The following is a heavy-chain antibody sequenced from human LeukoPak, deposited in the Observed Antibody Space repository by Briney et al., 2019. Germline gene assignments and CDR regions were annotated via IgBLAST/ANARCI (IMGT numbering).Heavy chain of an antibody. V-gene: IGHV4-59*08. Sequence: SETLSLTCTVSGGSISSYYWSWIRQPPGKGLEWIGYIYYSGSTNYNPFLKSRVTISVDTSKNQFSLKLSSVTAADTAVYYCARPGVVNAFDIWGQGTMVTVSS. CDR2: IYYSGST. J-gene: IGHJ3*02. CDR3: ARPGVVNAFDI. CDR1: GGSISSYY. D-gene: IGHD3-22*01.